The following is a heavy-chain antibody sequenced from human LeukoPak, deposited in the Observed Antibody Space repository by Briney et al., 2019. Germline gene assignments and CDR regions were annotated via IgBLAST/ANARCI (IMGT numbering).Heavy chain of an antibody. J-gene: IGHJ4*02. CDR2: VYGSGYT. V-gene: IGHV4-59*01. Sequence: SETLSLSCTVSGASISGWYWSWIRQPPGKGLEWIGYVYGSGYTNYNPSLKSRVTMSIATSKNHFSLKLTSVTAADTATYYCARETSLAGFASGLGFNYWGQGILVTVSS. CDR3: ARETSLAGFASGLGFNY. D-gene: IGHD6-19*01. CDR1: GASISGWY.